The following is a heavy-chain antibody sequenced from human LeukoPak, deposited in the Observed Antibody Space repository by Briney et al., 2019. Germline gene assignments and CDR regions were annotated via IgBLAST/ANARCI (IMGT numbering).Heavy chain of an antibody. Sequence: ASVTVSFKCSGYTFTDYYIHWVRQAPGQGREWMGYINPNSVDKKFLQKFQGRVTMTTDTSISTAYMELSRLRSDDPAVYYCTTGSPPFGYWGQGTLVTVSS. CDR1: GYTFTDYY. CDR2: INPNSVDK. D-gene: IGHD1-1*01. V-gene: IGHV1-2*02. CDR3: TTGSPPFGY. J-gene: IGHJ4*02.